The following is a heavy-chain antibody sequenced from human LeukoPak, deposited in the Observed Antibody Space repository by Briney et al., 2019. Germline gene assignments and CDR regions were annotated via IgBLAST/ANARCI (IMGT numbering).Heavy chain of an antibody. V-gene: IGHV3-33*01. CDR3: ARYLDYYYYGMDV. J-gene: IGHJ6*02. D-gene: IGHD2-8*01. CDR2: IWYDGSNK. CDR1: GFTFSSYG. Sequence: GRSLRLSCAASGFTFSSYGMHWVRQAPGKGLEWVAVIWYDGSNKYYADSVKGRFTISRDNSKNTLYLQMNSLRAEDTAVYYCARYLDYYYYGMDVWGQGTTVTVSS.